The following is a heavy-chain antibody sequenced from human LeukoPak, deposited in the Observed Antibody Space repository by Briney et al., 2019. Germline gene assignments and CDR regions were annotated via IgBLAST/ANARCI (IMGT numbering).Heavy chain of an antibody. CDR2: INPNSGGT. J-gene: IGHJ4*02. Sequence: GASVKVSCKASGYTFTGYYMHWVRQAPGQGLEWMGWINPNSGGTNYAQKFQGRVTMTRDTSISTAYMELSRLRSDDTAVYYCARAKGYRYSGIYYAAYWGQGTLVTVSS. V-gene: IGHV1-2*02. D-gene: IGHD1-26*01. CDR3: ARAKGYRYSGIYYAAY. CDR1: GYTFTGYY.